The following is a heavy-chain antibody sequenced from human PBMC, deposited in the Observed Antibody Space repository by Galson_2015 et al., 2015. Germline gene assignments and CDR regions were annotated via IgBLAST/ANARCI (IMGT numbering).Heavy chain of an antibody. D-gene: IGHD2-15*01. CDR3: ARDLTVAATQPTIGLPN. CDR1: GFTFSDYY. Sequence: SLRLSCAASGFTFSDYYMSWIRQAPGKGLEWVSYISSSGSTIYYVDSVKGRFTISRDNAKNSLYLQMNSLRAEDTAVYYCARDLTVAATQPTIGLPNWGQGTLVTVSS. J-gene: IGHJ4*02. V-gene: IGHV3-11*01. CDR2: ISSSGSTI.